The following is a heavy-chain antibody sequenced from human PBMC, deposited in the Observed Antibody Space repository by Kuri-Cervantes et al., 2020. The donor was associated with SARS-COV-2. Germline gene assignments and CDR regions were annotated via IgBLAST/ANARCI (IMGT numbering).Heavy chain of an antibody. D-gene: IGHD2-15*01. CDR3: AAAYCSGGSCYPIL. CDR1: GGSISSYY. J-gene: IGHJ4*02. Sequence: SETLSLTCTVSGGSISSYYWSWIRQPPGKGLEWIGYIYYSGSTNYNPSLKSRVTISVDTSKNQFSLKLSSVTAADTAVYYCAAAYCSGGSCYPILWGQGTLVTVSS. V-gene: IGHV4-59*01. CDR2: IYYSGST.